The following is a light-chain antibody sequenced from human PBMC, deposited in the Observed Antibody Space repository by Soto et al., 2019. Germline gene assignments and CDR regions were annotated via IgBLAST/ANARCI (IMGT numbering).Light chain of an antibody. V-gene: IGLV2-14*01. Sequence: QSALTQPASVAGSPGQSITISCTGTISDVGGYNYVSWYQQHPGKAPKLMIYDVSNRPSGVSNRFSGSKSGNTASLTISGLLAEDEADYYCSSSTSSSIVVFGGGTQLTVL. CDR2: DVS. CDR1: ISDVGGYNY. J-gene: IGLJ2*01. CDR3: SSSTSSSIVV.